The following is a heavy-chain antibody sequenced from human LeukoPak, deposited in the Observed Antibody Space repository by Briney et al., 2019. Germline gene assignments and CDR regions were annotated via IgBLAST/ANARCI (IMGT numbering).Heavy chain of an antibody. Sequence: PSETLSLTCTVSGGSISSYYWSWIRQPPGKGLEWIGYMYDSWSTKDNPSLKSRVTLSADTSKNQFSLRLSSVTAADTAVYYCATIKRGNIYGYFDFWGQGILVTVSS. CDR1: GGSISSYY. V-gene: IGHV4-59*01. CDR3: ATIKRGNIYGYFDF. J-gene: IGHJ4*02. CDR2: MYDSWST. D-gene: IGHD5-18*01.